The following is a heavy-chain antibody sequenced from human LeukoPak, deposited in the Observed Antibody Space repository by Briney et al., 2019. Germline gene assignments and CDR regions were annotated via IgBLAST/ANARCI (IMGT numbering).Heavy chain of an antibody. CDR2: INCNSGDA. J-gene: IGHJ6*03. D-gene: IGHD2-8*01. CDR1: RYTFTEHY. Sequence: ASVKVSCKASRYTFTEHYIYWLRQAPGQGLEWVGRINCNSGDATSAQKFQGRVTMTRDTSVSTAYMDLSSVTADDTAVYFRARSAGHCSSGVCFTDYYMDVWGRGTMVTVSS. CDR3: ARSAGHCSSGVCFTDYYMDV. V-gene: IGHV1-2*02.